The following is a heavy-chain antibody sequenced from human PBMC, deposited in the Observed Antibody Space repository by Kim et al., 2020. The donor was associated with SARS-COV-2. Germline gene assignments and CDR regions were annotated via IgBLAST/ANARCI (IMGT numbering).Heavy chain of an antibody. CDR3: AKADSGTHCTSASCYTGYFGY. CDR1: GFTFRSYA. J-gene: IGHJ4*02. CDR2: IYSGGSST. Sequence: GGSLRLSCAASGFTFRSYAMGWVRQAPGKGLEWVSVIYSGGSSTYYADSVKGRFTISRDNSKSTLNVQMNSLRAEDTAVYYCAKADSGTHCTSASCYTGYFGYWGQGTLVTVSS. D-gene: IGHD2-2*02. V-gene: IGHV3-23*03.